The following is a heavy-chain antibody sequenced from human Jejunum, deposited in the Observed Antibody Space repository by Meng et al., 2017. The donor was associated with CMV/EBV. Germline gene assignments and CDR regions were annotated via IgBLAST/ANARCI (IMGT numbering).Heavy chain of an antibody. J-gene: IGHJ4*02. CDR2: IWYDGRNK. CDR1: GFTFTSYA. D-gene: IGHD6-13*01. V-gene: IGHV3-33*01. Sequence: SGFTFTSYAMHWVRQAPGKGLEWVAVIWYDGRNKYYVDSVKGRFTISRDNSKNTLYLQMNSLRVEDTAVYYCATGRVSWYGFFDYWGQGTLVTVSS. CDR3: ATGRVSWYGFFDY.